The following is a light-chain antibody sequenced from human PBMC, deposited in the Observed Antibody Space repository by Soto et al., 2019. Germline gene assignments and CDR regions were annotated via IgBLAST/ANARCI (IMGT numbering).Light chain of an antibody. CDR1: QSISSY. J-gene: IGKJ1*01. Sequence: DIQMTQSPSSLSASVGDRVTITCRASQSISSYLNWYQQKPGKAPKLLIYAASSLQSGVPSRFSGSGSGTEFTLTISSLQPEDFATYYCQQSYSTPVWTFGQGTKVEIK. CDR2: AAS. CDR3: QQSYSTPVWT. V-gene: IGKV1-39*01.